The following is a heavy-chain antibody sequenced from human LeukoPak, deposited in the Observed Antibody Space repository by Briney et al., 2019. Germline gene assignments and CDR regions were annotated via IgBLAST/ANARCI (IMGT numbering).Heavy chain of an antibody. J-gene: IGHJ4*02. V-gene: IGHV3-53*01. CDR1: GFTFSSYS. CDR2: INSGGST. D-gene: IGHD3-10*01. CDR3: ARDLYYYGSGSDNFLYY. Sequence: HPGGSLRLSCAASGFTFSSYSMNWVRQAPGQGLEWVSVINSGGSTHYADSVKGRFTISRDNSKNTLYLQMNSLRAEDTAVYYCARDLYYYGSGSDNFLYYWGQGTLVTVSS.